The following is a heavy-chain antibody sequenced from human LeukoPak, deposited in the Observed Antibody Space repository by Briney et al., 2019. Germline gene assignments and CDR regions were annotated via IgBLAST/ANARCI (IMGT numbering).Heavy chain of an antibody. J-gene: IGHJ4*02. V-gene: IGHV4-39*01. CDR2: IYYSGST. D-gene: IGHD6-6*01. CDR1: GGSISSSSYY. CDR3: ARQEEIAARPFDY. Sequence: SETLSLTCTVSGGSISSSSYYWGWIRQPPGKGLEWIGSIYYSGSTYYNPSLKSRVTISVDTSKNQFSLKLSSVTAAGTAVYYCARQEEIAARPFDYWGQGTLVTVSS.